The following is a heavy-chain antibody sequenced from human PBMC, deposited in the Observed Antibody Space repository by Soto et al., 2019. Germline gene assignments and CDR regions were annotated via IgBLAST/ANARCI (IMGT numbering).Heavy chain of an antibody. D-gene: IGHD1-26*01. J-gene: IGHJ4*02. CDR1: GGSISSSSYY. V-gene: IGHV4-39*01. Sequence: SETLSLTCTVSGGSISSSSYYWGWIRQPPGKGLEWIGSIYYSGSTYYNPSLKSRVTISVDTSKNQFSLKLSSVTAADTAVYYCASSGSYSLAPFDYWGQGNLVTVSS. CDR2: IYYSGST. CDR3: ASSGSYSLAPFDY.